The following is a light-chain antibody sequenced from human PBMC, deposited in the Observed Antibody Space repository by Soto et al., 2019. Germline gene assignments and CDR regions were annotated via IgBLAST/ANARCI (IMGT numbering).Light chain of an antibody. CDR3: SSYTSSNSYV. V-gene: IGLV2-14*01. CDR1: SSAVGAYNS. J-gene: IGLJ1*01. CDR2: DVS. Sequence: QSVLTQPASLSGSPGQSIAISCPGTSSAVGAYNSVSWYQQYPGKAPKLMIHDVSNRPSGVSDRFSGSKSGNTASLTISGLQAEDEADYYCSSYTSSNSYVFGSGTKVTVL.